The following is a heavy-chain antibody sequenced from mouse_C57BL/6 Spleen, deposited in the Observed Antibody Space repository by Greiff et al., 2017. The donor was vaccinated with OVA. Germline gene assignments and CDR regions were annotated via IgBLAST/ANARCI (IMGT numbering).Heavy chain of an antibody. CDR1: GFNIKDYY. CDR3: ALDGYYRFAY. Sequence: VQLQQSGAELVKPGASVKLSCTASGFNIKDYYMHWVKQRTEQGLEWIGRIDPEDGETKYAPNFQGKATIAADTTSNTAYLQLSSLTSEDTAVYDCALDGYYRFAYWGQGTLVTVSA. V-gene: IGHV14-2*01. J-gene: IGHJ3*01. D-gene: IGHD2-3*01. CDR2: IDPEDGET.